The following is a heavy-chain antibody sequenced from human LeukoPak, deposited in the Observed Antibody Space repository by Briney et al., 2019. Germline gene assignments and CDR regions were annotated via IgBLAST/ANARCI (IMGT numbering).Heavy chain of an antibody. V-gene: IGHV4-61*01. CDR1: VGSVSSGSYY. J-gene: IGHJ3*02. CDR3: ASQGDRGAFDI. CDR2: IYYSGST. Sequence: TSETLSLTCTVSVGSVSSGSYYWSWIRQPPGKGLEWIGYIYYSGSTNYNPSLKSRVTISVDTSKNQFSLKLSSVTAADTAVYYCASQGDRGAFDIWGQGTMVTVSS. D-gene: IGHD1-14*01.